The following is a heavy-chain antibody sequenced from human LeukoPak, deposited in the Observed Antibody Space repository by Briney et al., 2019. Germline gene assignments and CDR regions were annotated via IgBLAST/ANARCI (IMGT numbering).Heavy chain of an antibody. Sequence: SGGSLRLSCAASGFIVSNTYMPWVRQAPGKGLEWVSVIHNDGSTYYADSVKGRFTVSRDNSKNMLFLRMNSLRVEDTAVYFCASLARDYWGQGTLVSVSS. D-gene: IGHD3-3*02. CDR3: ASLARDY. CDR2: IHNDGST. J-gene: IGHJ4*02. V-gene: IGHV3-53*01. CDR1: GFIVSNTY.